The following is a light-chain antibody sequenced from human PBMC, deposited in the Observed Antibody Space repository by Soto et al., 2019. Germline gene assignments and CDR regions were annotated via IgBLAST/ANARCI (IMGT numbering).Light chain of an antibody. CDR2: EAS. J-gene: IGKJ3*01. CDR3: HQRSDWPPFT. Sequence: EIVLTQSPATLSLSPGERATLSCRASQSIGNHLAWYQQQPGQAPRLLIYEASYRATAVPPRFSGSGSGTDFTLTISSLAPEDFAVYYCHQRSDWPPFTFGPGTKVDIK. CDR1: QSIGNH. V-gene: IGKV3-11*01.